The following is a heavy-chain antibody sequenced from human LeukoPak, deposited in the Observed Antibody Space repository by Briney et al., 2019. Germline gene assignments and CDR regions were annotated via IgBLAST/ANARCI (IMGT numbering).Heavy chain of an antibody. CDR2: IRSQADSYAT. V-gene: IGHV3-73*01. J-gene: IGHJ5*02. D-gene: IGHD2/OR15-2a*01. Sequence: GGSLKLSCAASGFSFSGSAIHWVRQTSGKGLEWIGRIRSQADSYATAYSVSVKGRFSISRDDSKNTAYLQMNSLRAEDTAVYYCTAHLLYCNTTDCAPRGFDPWGQGTLVTVSS. CDR3: TAHLLYCNTTDCAPRGFDP. CDR1: GFSFSGSA.